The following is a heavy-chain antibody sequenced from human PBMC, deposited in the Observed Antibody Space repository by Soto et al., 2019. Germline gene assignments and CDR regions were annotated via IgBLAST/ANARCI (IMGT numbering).Heavy chain of an antibody. J-gene: IGHJ5*02. CDR2: VYHTGTT. Sequence: LSLTCDVSGASITTYYWSWIRQAPGKGLEWIGNVYHTGTTDYNSSLKSRVTISVDTSKNQFSLNMNSVTAADTAVYYCARRLFGSGWTLDPWGQGALVTVSS. CDR3: ARRLFGSGWTLDP. V-gene: IGHV4-59*01. D-gene: IGHD6-19*01. CDR1: GASITTYY.